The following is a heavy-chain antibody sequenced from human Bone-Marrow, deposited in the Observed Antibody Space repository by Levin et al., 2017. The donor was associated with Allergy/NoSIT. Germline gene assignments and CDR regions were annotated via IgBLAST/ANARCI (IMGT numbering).Heavy chain of an antibody. CDR3: ARDCCSSTSCYDYYFDY. Sequence: GGSLRLSCAASGFTFSSYSMNWVRQAPGKGLEWVSYISSSSSTIYYADSVKGRFTISRDNAKNSLYLQMNSLRAEDTAVYYCARDCCSSTSCYDYYFDYWGQGTLVTVSS. CDR1: GFTFSSYS. D-gene: IGHD2-2*01. V-gene: IGHV3-48*01. CDR2: ISSSSSTI. J-gene: IGHJ4*02.